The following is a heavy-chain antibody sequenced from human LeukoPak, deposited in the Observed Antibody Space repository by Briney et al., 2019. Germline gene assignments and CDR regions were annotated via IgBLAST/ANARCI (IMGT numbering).Heavy chain of an antibody. J-gene: IGHJ4*02. V-gene: IGHV5-51*01. CDR3: ASGEGADYYGSGSYFDY. D-gene: IGHD3-10*01. Sequence: PGESLKISCKGSGYSFTSYWIGWVRQMPGKGLEWMGIIYPGDSDTRYSPSFQGQVTISADKSISTAYLQWSSLKASDTAMYYCASGEGADYYGSGSYFDYWGQGTLVTVSS. CDR2: IYPGDSDT. CDR1: GYSFTSYW.